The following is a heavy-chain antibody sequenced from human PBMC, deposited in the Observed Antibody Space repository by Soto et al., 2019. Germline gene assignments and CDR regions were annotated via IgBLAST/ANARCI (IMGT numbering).Heavy chain of an antibody. V-gene: IGHV3-30*18. Sequence: QVQLVESGGGLVQPGQSLRLSCAASAATFSAYGMHWVRQAPGKGLEWVAVISYDGSKKYYADSVKGRFIISRDNSKHTLYLQMSRLRGEDTAVYWCAKDRRRKRPDEVGYYYFGMDDWGQGTTVTVSS. CDR1: AATFSAYG. J-gene: IGHJ6*02. CDR2: ISYDGSKK. CDR3: AKDRRRKRPDEVGYYYFGMDD.